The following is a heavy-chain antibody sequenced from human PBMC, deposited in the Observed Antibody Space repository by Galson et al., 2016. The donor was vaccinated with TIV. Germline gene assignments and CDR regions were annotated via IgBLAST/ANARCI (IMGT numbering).Heavy chain of an antibody. CDR2: ISSDSSTI. D-gene: IGHD3/OR15-3a*01. Sequence: SLRLSCAASGFTFNTYSMIWVRQAPGKGLEWISYISSDSSTIYYADSVKGRFAISRDNAKNSLFLQMSSLRAEDTAVYYCARRGGGRATISGLAIVFDIWGQGTLVAVSS. J-gene: IGHJ5*02. CDR3: ARRGGGRATISGLAIVFDI. CDR1: GFTFNTYS. V-gene: IGHV3-48*01.